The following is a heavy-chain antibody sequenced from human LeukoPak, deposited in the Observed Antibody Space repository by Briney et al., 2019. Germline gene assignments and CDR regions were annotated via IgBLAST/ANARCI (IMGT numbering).Heavy chain of an antibody. Sequence: SETLSLTCTVSGGSISSSNSYWGWIRQPPGKGLEWIGSIYYSGSTSYYSGSTYYNPSLKSRVTISVDTSKNQFSLKLSSVTAVDTAVYYCARRSTVVGMGWFDPWGQGTLVTVSS. V-gene: IGHV4-39*01. CDR2: IYYSGSTSYYSGST. J-gene: IGHJ5*02. CDR1: GGSISSSNSY. CDR3: ARRSTVVGMGWFDP. D-gene: IGHD2-21*01.